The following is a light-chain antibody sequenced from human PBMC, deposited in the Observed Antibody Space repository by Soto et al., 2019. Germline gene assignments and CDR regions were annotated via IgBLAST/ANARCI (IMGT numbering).Light chain of an antibody. CDR2: SNN. V-gene: IGLV1-44*01. CDR1: NSNVGRNV. Sequence: VLTQPPSASGTPGQRVTISCSGSNSNVGRNVVNWYQQFPGAVPKLLIYSNNRRPSGIPERFSASKSGTSASLAITGLQSEDEADYYCAAWDDTLSNYVFGTGTKVTV. CDR3: AAWDDTLSNYV. J-gene: IGLJ1*01.